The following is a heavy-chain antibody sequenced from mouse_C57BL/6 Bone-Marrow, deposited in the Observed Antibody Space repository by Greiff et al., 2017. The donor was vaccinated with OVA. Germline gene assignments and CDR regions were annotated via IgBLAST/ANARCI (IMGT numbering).Heavy chain of an antibody. Sequence: QVQLQQPGAELVMPGASVKLSRKASGYTFTSYWMHWVKQRPGQGLEWIGEIDPSDSYTNYNQKFKGKSTLTVDKSSSTAYMQLSSLTSEDSAVYYCARGPYGSSSYYYAMDYWGQGTSVTVSS. V-gene: IGHV1-69*01. J-gene: IGHJ4*01. CDR2: IDPSDSYT. CDR3: ARGPYGSSSYYYAMDY. D-gene: IGHD1-1*01. CDR1: GYTFTSYW.